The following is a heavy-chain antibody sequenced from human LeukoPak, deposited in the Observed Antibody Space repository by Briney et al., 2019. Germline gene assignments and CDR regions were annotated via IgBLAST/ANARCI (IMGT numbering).Heavy chain of an antibody. CDR1: GGSMRSYY. V-gene: IGHV4-59*08. CDR3: ATADVYGGNPFDAFDI. D-gene: IGHD4-23*01. Sequence: PSETLSLTCSVSGGSMRSYYWNWIRQPPGKGLEWIGYISYTGSTNYDPSLKSRATISIDTSKNQFSLNLMSVTAADTAIYHCATADVYGGNPFDAFDIWGQGTMVTVSS. J-gene: IGHJ3*02. CDR2: ISYTGST.